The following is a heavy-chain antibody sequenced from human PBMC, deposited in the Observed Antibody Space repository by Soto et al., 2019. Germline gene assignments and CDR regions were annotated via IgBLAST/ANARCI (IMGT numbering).Heavy chain of an antibody. CDR1: GFTFSNAW. J-gene: IGHJ6*02. CDR3: TTGRYSGYDPYYYGMDV. Sequence: GPLRLSCAASGFTFSNAWISWVRQAPGKGLEWFGRIKSKTDGGTTDYAAPVKGRFTISRDDSKNTLYLQMNSLKTEDTAVYYCTTGRYSGYDPYYYGMDVWGQGTTVTVSS. CDR2: IKSKTDGGTT. D-gene: IGHD5-12*01. V-gene: IGHV3-15*01.